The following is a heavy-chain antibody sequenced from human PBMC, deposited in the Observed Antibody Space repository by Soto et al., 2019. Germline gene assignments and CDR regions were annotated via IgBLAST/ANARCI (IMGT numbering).Heavy chain of an antibody. CDR1: GGTFRSYA. CDR3: ARDRDYDSSGYQNAFDY. CDR2: IIPIFGTA. J-gene: IGHJ4*02. V-gene: IGHV1-69*13. Sequence: SLQVPRKYSGGTFRSYAISWVRQEHGQGLEWMGGIIPIFGTANYAQKFQGRVTITADESTSTAYMELSSLRSEDTAVYYCARDRDYDSSGYQNAFDYWGQGTLVTVSS. D-gene: IGHD3-22*01.